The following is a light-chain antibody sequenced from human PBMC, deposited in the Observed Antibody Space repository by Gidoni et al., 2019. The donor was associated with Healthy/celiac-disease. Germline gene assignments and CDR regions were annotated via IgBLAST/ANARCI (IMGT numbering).Light chain of an antibody. CDR1: QSISSY. CDR2: AAS. J-gene: IGKJ2*03. V-gene: IGKV1-39*01. CDR3: QQSYSTLVG. Sequence: DIQMTQSPSSLSASVGDRVTITCRASQSISSYLNWYQQKPGKAPQLLIYAASSLKSGVPSRFSGSGSGTDFTLTISSLQPEDFATYYCQQSYSTLVGFGQGTKLEIK.